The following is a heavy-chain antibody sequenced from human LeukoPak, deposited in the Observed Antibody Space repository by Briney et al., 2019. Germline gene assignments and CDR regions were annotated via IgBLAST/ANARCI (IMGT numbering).Heavy chain of an antibody. Sequence: SVKVSCKASGGTFISYDISGVGQARGQGGEGMGGIISKFGTANYAQKCEGRVTITTHVSTSTAYLELSILRSEDTAVYYCARDRDCTNGVCYISWFDPWGQGTLVTVSS. D-gene: IGHD2-8*01. CDR3: ARDRDCTNGVCYISWFDP. V-gene: IGHV1-69*05. J-gene: IGHJ5*02. CDR2: IISKFGTA. CDR1: GGTFISYD.